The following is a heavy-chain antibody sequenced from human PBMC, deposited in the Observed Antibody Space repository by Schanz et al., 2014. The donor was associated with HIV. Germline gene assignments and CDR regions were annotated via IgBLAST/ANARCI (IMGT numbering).Heavy chain of an antibody. V-gene: IGHV3-23*04. CDR3: AKPEYDSRGNSQSHFDY. J-gene: IGHJ4*02. CDR2: VIGSGVRT. CDR1: GFTFTNHA. D-gene: IGHD3-22*01. Sequence: VQLVESGGGVVQPGRSLRLSCVASGFTFTNHALSWVRQAPGRGLEWVSTVIGSGVRTIYADSVKGRFTISRDNSKNTLSLHMNSLRVEDTAVYYCAKPEYDSRGNSQSHFDYWGQGTLVTVSS.